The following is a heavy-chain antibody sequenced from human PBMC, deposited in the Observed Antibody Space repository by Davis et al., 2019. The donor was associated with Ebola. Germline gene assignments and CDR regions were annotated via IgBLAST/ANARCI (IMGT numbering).Heavy chain of an antibody. D-gene: IGHD3-10*01. V-gene: IGHV1-18*01. CDR1: GYTFTSYG. CDR3: AKTSNYGSGSYRRGLDV. Sequence: ASVTVSCKASGYTFTSYGISWVRQAPGQGLEWMGWISAYNGNTNYAQKLQGRVTMTTGTSTSTAYMELRSLRSDDTAVYYCAKTSNYGSGSYRRGLDVWGQGTTVTVSS. CDR2: ISAYNGNT. J-gene: IGHJ6*02.